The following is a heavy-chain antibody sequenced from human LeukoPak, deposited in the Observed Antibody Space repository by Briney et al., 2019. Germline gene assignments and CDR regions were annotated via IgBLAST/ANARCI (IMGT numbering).Heavy chain of an antibody. CDR2: ISYDGSNK. J-gene: IGHJ4*02. D-gene: IGHD2-2*01. CDR3: ARGGVVVPAAPYFDY. V-gene: IGHV3-30-3*01. CDR1: GFTFSSYA. Sequence: GRSLRLSCAASGFTFSSYAMHWVRQAPGTGLERVAVISYDGSNKYYADSVKGRFTISRDNSKNTLYLQMNSLRAEDTAVYYCARGGVVVPAAPYFDYWGQGTLVTVSS.